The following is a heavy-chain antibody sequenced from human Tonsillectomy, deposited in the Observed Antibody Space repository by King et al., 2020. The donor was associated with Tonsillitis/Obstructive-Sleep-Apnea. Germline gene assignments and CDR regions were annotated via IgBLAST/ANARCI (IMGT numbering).Heavy chain of an antibody. V-gene: IGHV3-64D*06. CDR1: GFTFSSYA. CDR3: VKEGAGRSGWYFY. J-gene: IGHJ4*02. CDR2: ISSNGGST. D-gene: IGHD6-19*01. Sequence: VQLVESGGGLVQPGGSLRLSCSASGFTFSSYAMHWVRQAPGKGLEYVSAISSNGGSTYYADSVKGRFTISRDNSKNTLYLQMSSLRAEDTAVYYCVKEGAGRSGWYFYWGQGTLVTVSS.